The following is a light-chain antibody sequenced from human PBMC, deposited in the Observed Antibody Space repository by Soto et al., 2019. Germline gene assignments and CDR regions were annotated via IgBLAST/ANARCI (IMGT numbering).Light chain of an antibody. CDR2: GAS. CDR3: QQYHNWWT. J-gene: IGKJ1*01. Sequence: EVVLTQSPGTLSLSKGERATLSCRASQSVSSSYLAWYQQKPGQAPRLLIYGASSRATGIPDRISGSGSGTEFTLTITSLQSEDFGVYHCQQYHNWWTFGQGTKV. CDR1: QSVSSSY. V-gene: IGKV3-20*01.